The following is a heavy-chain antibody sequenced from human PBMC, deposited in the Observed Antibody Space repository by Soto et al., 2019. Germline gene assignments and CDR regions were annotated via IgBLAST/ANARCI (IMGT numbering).Heavy chain of an antibody. Sequence: PSETLSLTCTVSGGSISSGDYCWSWIRQPPGKGLEWIGYIYYSGSTYYNPSLKSRVTISVDTSKNQFSLKLSSVTAADTAVYYCARAALDYDYVWGSYRFDYWGQGTLVTVSS. CDR1: GGSISSGDYC. CDR2: IYYSGST. D-gene: IGHD3-16*02. J-gene: IGHJ4*02. V-gene: IGHV4-30-4*01. CDR3: ARAALDYDYVWGSYRFDY.